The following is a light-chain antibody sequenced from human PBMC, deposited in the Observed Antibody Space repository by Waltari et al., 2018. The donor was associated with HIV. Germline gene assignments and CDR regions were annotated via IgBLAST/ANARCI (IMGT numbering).Light chain of an antibody. CDR1: SSNIGSNA. V-gene: IGLV1-44*01. CDR2: SDN. CDR3: AGWDDSVDGPV. Sequence: QSVLTQPPSASGTPGQRVTISCSGGSSNIGSNAVSWYQQLPGPAPKLLTYSDNQRPSGVPARFSGSKSGTSASLAISGLQSEDEADYHCAGWDDSVDGPVFGVGTILTVL. J-gene: IGLJ3*02.